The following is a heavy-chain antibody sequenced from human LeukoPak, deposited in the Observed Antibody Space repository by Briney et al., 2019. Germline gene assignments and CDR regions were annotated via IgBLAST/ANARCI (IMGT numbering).Heavy chain of an antibody. V-gene: IGHV3-11*01. Sequence: GGSLRLSCAASGFTFSDYYMSWIRQAPGKGLEWVSYISSSGSTIYYADSVKGRFTISRDNAKNSLYLQMNSLRADDTAVYYCARATVYGNNDYWGQGTLVTVSS. CDR2: ISSSGSTI. J-gene: IGHJ4*02. CDR3: ARATVYGNNDY. D-gene: IGHD2/OR15-2a*01. CDR1: GFTFSDYY.